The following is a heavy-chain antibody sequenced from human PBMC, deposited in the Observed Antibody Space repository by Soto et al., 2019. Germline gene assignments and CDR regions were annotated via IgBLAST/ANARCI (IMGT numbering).Heavy chain of an antibody. Sequence: EGQVLESGGGLVQPGGSLRLTCVASGFTLSNFGMSWVRQAPGKGLEWVSFVSGNGGSTYYIDSVKGRFTISRDSSTNTVRLQMNSLRAEDTAVYYCATSNYGERDWGQGPLITVSS. CDR1: GFTLSNFG. CDR2: VSGNGGST. D-gene: IGHD4-17*01. V-gene: IGHV3-23*01. CDR3: ATSNYGERD. J-gene: IGHJ4*02.